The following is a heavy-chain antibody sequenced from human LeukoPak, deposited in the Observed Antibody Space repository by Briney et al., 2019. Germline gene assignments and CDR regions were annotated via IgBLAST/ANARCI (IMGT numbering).Heavy chain of an antibody. CDR2: IYYSGSTNGST. J-gene: IGHJ4*02. CDR3: ARERTPGSGLDY. CDR1: GGSISSYY. D-gene: IGHD2-15*01. Sequence: PAETQSLTCTVSGGSISSYYWSWIRQPPGKGLEWIGYIYYSGSTNGSTNYNPSLKSRVTISIDTSKNQFSLKLSSVTAADTAVYYCARERTPGSGLDYWGQGTLVTVSS. V-gene: IGHV4-59*01.